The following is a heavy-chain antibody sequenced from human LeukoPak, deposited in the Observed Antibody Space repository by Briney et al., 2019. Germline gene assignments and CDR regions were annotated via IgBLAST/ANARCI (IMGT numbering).Heavy chain of an antibody. CDR3: TTEAYDSSGYYQYY. J-gene: IGHJ4*02. CDR2: IKSKTDGGTT. V-gene: IGHV3-15*01. D-gene: IGHD3-22*01. CDR1: GFTFSNAW. Sequence: GGSLRLSCAASGFTFSNAWMSWVRQAPGKGLEWGGRIKSKTDGGTTDYAAPVKGRFTISRDDSKNTLYLQMNSLKTEDTAVYDCTTEAYDSSGYYQYYWGQGTLVTVSS.